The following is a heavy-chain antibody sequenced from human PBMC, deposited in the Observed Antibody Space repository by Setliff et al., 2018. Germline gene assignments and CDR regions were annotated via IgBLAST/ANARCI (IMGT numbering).Heavy chain of an antibody. CDR3: ARGGTFRYFDF. J-gene: IGHJ4*02. D-gene: IGHD5-12*01. CDR1: GDSISSGNW. Sequence: SETLSLTCAVSGDSISSGNWWSWVRQPPEKGLEWVGEINHRGSTNYSPSLRSRLTISVDTSKNQFSLKLRSVTAADTAVYYCARGGTFRYFDFWGQGAPVTVSS. CDR2: INHRGST. V-gene: IGHV4-4*02.